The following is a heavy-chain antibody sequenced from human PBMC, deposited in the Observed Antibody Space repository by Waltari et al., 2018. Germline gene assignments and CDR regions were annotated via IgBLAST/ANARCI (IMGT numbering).Heavy chain of an antibody. J-gene: IGHJ3*02. D-gene: IGHD3-16*02. V-gene: IGHV3-23*01. CDR3: AKDFVTSIMITFGGVIAPYAFDI. Sequence: EVQLLESGGGLVQPGGSLRLSCAASGFTFSRYAMSWVSQAPGKGLEGGSAISGSGGSTYYADPVKGRFTISRDNSKNTLYLQMNSLRAEDTAVYYCAKDFVTSIMITFGGVIAPYAFDIWGQGTMVTVSS. CDR2: ISGSGGST. CDR1: GFTFSRYA.